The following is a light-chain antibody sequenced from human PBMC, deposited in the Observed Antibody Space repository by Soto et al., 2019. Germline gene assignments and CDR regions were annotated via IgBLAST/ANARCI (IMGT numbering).Light chain of an antibody. J-gene: IGKJ1*01. CDR2: GAS. V-gene: IGKV3-15*01. CDR3: QQYNSYPWT. CDR1: HSVSSS. Sequence: EVVMTQSPATLSVSPGEIATLSFMASHSVSSSLAWYQQKPGQAPRLLISGASTRAAGIPARFSGSGSGTEFTLTISSLQPDDFATYYCQQYNSYPWTFGQGTKVDI.